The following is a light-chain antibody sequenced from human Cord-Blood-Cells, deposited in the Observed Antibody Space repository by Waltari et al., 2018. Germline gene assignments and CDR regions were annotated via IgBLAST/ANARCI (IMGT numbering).Light chain of an antibody. Sequence: QPALPLPASVSGSPGQSITISCTGTSSDVRSYTIASWYQQHPGKAPKLMINEVSKRPSGVSNRFSGSKSGNTASLTISGLQAEDEADYYCCSYAGSSTVVFGGGTKLTVL. V-gene: IGLV2-23*02. CDR2: EVS. CDR3: CSYAGSSTVV. CDR1: SSDVRSYTI. J-gene: IGLJ2*01.